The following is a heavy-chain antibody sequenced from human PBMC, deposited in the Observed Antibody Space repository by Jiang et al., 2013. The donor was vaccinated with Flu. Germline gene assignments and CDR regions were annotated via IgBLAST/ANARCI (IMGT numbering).Heavy chain of an antibody. CDR3: ARDRGGGWLYFDY. CDR1: GYTFTSYA. CDR2: INAGNGNT. J-gene: IGHJ4*02. V-gene: IGHV1-3*01. Sequence: PGGSLRLSCAASGYTFTSYAMHWVRQAPGQRLEWMGWINAGNGNTKYSQKFQGRVTITRDTSASTAYMELSSLRSEDTAVYYCARDRGGGWLYFDYWGQGTLVTVSS. D-gene: IGHD6-19*01.